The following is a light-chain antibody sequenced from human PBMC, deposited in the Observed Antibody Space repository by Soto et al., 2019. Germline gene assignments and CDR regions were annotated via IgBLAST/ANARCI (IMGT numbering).Light chain of an antibody. Sequence: DIQMTQSPSTLSASVGDRVTITCRASQRINSWLAWYQQKPGKAPNLLIYKTSTLESGVPSRFSGSGSGTEFTLTISSLQPDDFATYYCQQYDTSPWTFGQGIKVEIK. V-gene: IGKV1-5*03. J-gene: IGKJ1*01. CDR3: QQYDTSPWT. CDR1: QRINSW. CDR2: KTS.